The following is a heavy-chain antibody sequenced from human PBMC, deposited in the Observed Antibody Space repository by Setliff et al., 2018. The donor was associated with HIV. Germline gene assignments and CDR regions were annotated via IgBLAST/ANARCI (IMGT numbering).Heavy chain of an antibody. CDR1: GISINGYY. J-gene: IGHJ4*02. D-gene: IGHD3-10*01. V-gene: IGHV4-4*08. CDR2: VSSIGNT. CDR3: AREPPSSYYFDY. Sequence: SETLSLTCSVSGISINGYYWSWIRQSPRTRLEWISYVSSIGNTNYNPSLKSRVTITRDTSTSTVYMELSSLRSEDTAVYYCAREPPSSYYFDYWGQGTLVTVSS.